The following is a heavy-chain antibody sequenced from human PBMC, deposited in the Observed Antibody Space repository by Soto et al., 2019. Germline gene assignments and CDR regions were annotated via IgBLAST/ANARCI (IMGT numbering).Heavy chain of an antibody. CDR3: ARGEVVASTLIPCHFDY. D-gene: IGHD2-15*01. J-gene: IGHJ4*02. V-gene: IGHV1-46*03. CDR1: GYTFTNYF. Sequence: QVQLVQSGAEVKKPGASVKVACKASGYTFTNYFLHWVRQSPGQGLEWLGIINPSAGSTNFALKFRDRFTVSRDTSTSTVYMELSSLRSEDTAVYFCARGEVVASTLIPCHFDYWGQGTLVTVSS. CDR2: INPSAGST.